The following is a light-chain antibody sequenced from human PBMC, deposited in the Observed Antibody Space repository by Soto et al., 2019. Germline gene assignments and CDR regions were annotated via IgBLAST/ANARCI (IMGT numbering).Light chain of an antibody. CDR1: QGIGNY. CDR2: AAS. CDR3: QKYNSAPRT. J-gene: IGKJ1*01. Sequence: DIQMTQSPSSLAASFGDRFTIPCLASQGIGNYLEWYQQKPGKVPKLLIYAASTLQSGVPSRFSGSGSGTDFTLTISSLQPEDVETYYCQKYNSAPRTFGQGTKVDTK. V-gene: IGKV1-27*01.